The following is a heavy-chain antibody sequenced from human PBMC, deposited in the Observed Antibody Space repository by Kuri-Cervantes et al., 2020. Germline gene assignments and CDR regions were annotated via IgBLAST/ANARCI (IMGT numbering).Heavy chain of an antibody. CDR2: ISGYNGNT. Sequence: ASVKVSCKASGYTFTSSGIIWVRQAPGQGLEWMGWISGYNGNTNYAQRLQGRVSMTTDTSTSTAYMELRSLRSDDTAVYYCARDRLGPLDYWGQGTLVTVSS. CDR3: ARDRLGPLDY. J-gene: IGHJ4*02. D-gene: IGHD4-11*01. CDR1: GYTFTSSG. V-gene: IGHV1-18*01.